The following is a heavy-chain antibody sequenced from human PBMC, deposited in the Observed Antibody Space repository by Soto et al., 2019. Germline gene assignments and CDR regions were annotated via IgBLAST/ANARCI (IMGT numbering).Heavy chain of an antibody. V-gene: IGHV3-7*05. CDR3: ARGRYDDFWSGYYNPNNWFDP. CDR1: GFTFISCG. D-gene: IGHD3-3*01. Sequence: PGGSLRLSCAASGFTFISCGMSWVLQAPWKGLEWVANIKQDGSEKYYVDSVKGRFTISRDNAKNSLYLQMNSLRAEDTAVYYCARGRYDDFWSGYYNPNNWFDPWGQGTLVTVSS. J-gene: IGHJ5*02. CDR2: IKQDGSEK.